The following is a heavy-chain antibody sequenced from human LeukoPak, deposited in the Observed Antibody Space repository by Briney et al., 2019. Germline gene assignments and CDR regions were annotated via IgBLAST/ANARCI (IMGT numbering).Heavy chain of an antibody. V-gene: IGHV4-59*01. CDR2: IYHTGST. D-gene: IGHD5-18*01. CDR3: ASWRGYSYGYFDY. Sequence: SETLSLTCTVSGGSISSNYWSWLRQPPGKGLEWIGYIYHTGSTNYNPSLKSRVTISVDTSKNQFSLKLNSVTAADTAVYYCASWRGYSYGYFDYWGQGTLVTVSS. J-gene: IGHJ4*02. CDR1: GGSISSNY.